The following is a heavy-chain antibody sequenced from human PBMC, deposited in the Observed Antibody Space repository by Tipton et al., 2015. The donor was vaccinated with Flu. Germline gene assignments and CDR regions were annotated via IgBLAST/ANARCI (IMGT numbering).Heavy chain of an antibody. D-gene: IGHD6-19*01. Sequence: TLSLTCTVSGGSISSYYWSWIRQPPGKGLEWIGYIYYSGSTNYNPSLKSRVTISVDTSKNQFSLKLSSVTAADTAVYYCARVRVAVAGMDYGGQGTLVTVSS. CDR1: GGSISSYY. CDR3: ARVRVAVAGMDY. V-gene: IGHV4-59*01. CDR2: IYYSGST. J-gene: IGHJ4*02.